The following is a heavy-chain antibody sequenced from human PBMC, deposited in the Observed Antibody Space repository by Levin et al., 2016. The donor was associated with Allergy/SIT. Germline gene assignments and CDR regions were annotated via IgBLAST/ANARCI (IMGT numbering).Heavy chain of an antibody. D-gene: IGHD1-26*01. Sequence: GESLKISCAASGFTFSSYSMNWVRQAPGKGLEWVSSISSSSSYIYYADSVKGRFTISRDNAKNSLYLQMNSLRAEDTAVYYCAKDLVRWELLQDFDYWGQGTLVTVSS. CDR2: ISSSSSYI. V-gene: IGHV3-21*04. CDR1: GFTFSSYS. CDR3: AKDLVRWELLQDFDY. J-gene: IGHJ4*02.